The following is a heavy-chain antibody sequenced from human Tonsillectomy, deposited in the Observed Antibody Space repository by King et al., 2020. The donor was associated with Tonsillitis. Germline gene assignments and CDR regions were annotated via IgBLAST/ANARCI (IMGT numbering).Heavy chain of an antibody. V-gene: IGHV3-30*03. CDR3: AVETAMWGGFDY. D-gene: IGHD5-18*01. Sequence: QLVQSGGGVVQPGRSLRLSCAASGFTFSSYGMHCVRQAPGTGLEWVAVISYDGSNKYYADSVKGRFTISRDNSKNTLYLQMNSLRAEDTAVYYCAVETAMWGGFDYWGQGTLVTVSS. J-gene: IGHJ4*02. CDR2: ISYDGSNK. CDR1: GFTFSSYG.